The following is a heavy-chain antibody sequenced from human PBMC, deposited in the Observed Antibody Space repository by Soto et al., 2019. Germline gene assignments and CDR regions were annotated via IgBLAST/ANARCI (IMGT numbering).Heavy chain of an antibody. J-gene: IGHJ6*02. CDR1: GFTFSSYA. Sequence: GGSLRLSCAASGFTFSSYAMHWVRQAPGKGLEWVAVISYDGSNKYYADSVKGRFTISRDNSKNTLYLQMNSLRAEDTAVYYCARGGLAAAAVYYYYGMDVWGQGTTVTVSS. CDR3: ARGGLAAAAVYYYYGMDV. D-gene: IGHD6-13*01. CDR2: ISYDGSNK. V-gene: IGHV3-30-3*01.